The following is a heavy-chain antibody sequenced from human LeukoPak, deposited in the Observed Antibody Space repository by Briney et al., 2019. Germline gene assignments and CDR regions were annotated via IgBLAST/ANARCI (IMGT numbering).Heavy chain of an antibody. J-gene: IGHJ4*02. V-gene: IGHV1-46*01. CDR3: ASSAYYGSGSSLDY. D-gene: IGHD3-10*01. CDR1: GYTFTSYY. Sequence: GASVRVSCTASGYTFTSYYIHWVRQAPGQRLEGWGIINPSGGSTSYAQKFQGRVTMTRDTSTSTVYMELSSLRSEDTAVYYCASSAYYGSGSSLDYWGQGTLVTVSS. CDR2: INPSGGST.